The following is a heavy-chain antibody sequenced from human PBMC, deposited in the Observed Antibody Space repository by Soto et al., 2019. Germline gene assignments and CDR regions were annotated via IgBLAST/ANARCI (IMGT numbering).Heavy chain of an antibody. D-gene: IGHD3-3*01. CDR2: IYYGGNT. Sequence: SETLSLTCSVSGGSINSGGYHWTWIRQHPEKGLEWIGYIYYGGNTYYNPSLRSRLTISVDTSKNQFSLNLTSVTAADTAVYYCARTSDFGFRDWFDPWGQGTLVTVSS. CDR1: GGSINSGGYH. J-gene: IGHJ5*02. CDR3: ARTSDFGFRDWFDP. V-gene: IGHV4-31*03.